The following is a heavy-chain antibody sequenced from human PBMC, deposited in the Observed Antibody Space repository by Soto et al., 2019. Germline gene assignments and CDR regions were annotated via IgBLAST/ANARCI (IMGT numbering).Heavy chain of an antibody. V-gene: IGHV3-7*05. CDR3: TRDQF. Sequence: PGGSLRLSCVGSGFTSRGFLMGWVRQAPGKGLEWVANIKEDATQKNYVDSVRGRFTISRDTATISLYLQMNSLRAEDTAVYYCTRDQFWGQGTLVTVSS. CDR1: GFTSRGFL. CDR2: IKEDATQK. J-gene: IGHJ4*02.